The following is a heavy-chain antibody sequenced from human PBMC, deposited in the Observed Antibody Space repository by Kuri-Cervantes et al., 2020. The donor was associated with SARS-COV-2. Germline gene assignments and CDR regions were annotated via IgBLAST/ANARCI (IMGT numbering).Heavy chain of an antibody. J-gene: IGHJ6*02. CDR2: INPSGGST. D-gene: IGHD3-3*01. CDR1: GYTFTSYY. V-gene: IGHV1-46*01. Sequence: ASVKVSCKASGYTFTSYYMHWVRQAPGQGLEWMGIINPSGGSTSYAQKFQGRVTMTRDTSTSTVYMELSSLRSEDTAVYYCARGLREAVNGNYYYYGMDVWGQGTTVTVSS. CDR3: ARGLREAVNGNYYYYGMDV.